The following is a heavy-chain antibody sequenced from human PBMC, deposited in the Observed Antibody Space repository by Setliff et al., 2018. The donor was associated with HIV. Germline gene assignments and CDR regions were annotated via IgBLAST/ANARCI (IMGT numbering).Heavy chain of an antibody. CDR2: IYRSGTT. CDR1: GGSFSNYR. J-gene: IGHJ5*02. V-gene: IGHV4-4*07. CDR3: ARDRHYSGLGSYGP. Sequence: KPSETLSLTCTIFGGSFSNYRWSWIRQPAGRGLEWIGRIYRSGTTDYKPSPKSRVSMSLDTSRNQFSLKLTSVTAEDTAVYYCARDRHYSGLGSYGPWGPGILVTVSS. D-gene: IGHD3-10*01.